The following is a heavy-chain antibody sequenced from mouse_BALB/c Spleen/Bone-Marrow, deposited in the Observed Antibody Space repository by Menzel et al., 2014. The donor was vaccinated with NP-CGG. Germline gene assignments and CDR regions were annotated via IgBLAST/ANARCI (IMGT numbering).Heavy chain of an antibody. CDR2: IWAGGST. D-gene: IGHD2-14*01. CDR1: GFSLTSYG. V-gene: IGHV2-9*02. CDR3: ARVIRYESYFDY. J-gene: IGHJ2*01. Sequence: QVQLQQPGPGLVAPSQSLPITCTVSGFSLTSYGVHWVRQPPGKGLEWLGVIWAGGSTNYNSALMSRLSISKDNSKSQVFLKMNSLQTDDTAMYYCARVIRYESYFDYWGQGTTLTVSS.